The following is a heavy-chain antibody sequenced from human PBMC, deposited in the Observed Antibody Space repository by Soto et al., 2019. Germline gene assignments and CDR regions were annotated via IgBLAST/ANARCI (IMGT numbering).Heavy chain of an antibody. CDR2: IWYDGSNK. J-gene: IGHJ6*02. CDR1: GFTFSSYG. V-gene: IGHV3-33*01. Sequence: QVQLVESGGGVVQPGRSLRLSCAASGFTFSSYGMHWVRQAPGKGLEWEAVIWYDGSNKYYADSVKGRFTISRDNSKNTLYLQMNSLRAEDTAVYYCAREEIASWDYYYYGMDVWGQGPTLTVSS. D-gene: IGHD1-26*01. CDR3: AREEIASWDYYYYGMDV.